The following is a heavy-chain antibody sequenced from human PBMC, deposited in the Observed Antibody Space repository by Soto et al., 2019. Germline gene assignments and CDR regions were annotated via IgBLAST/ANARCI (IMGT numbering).Heavy chain of an antibody. CDR3: AYDSSGLDAFDI. D-gene: IGHD3-22*01. CDR2: IIPILGIA. V-gene: IGHV1-69*02. Sequence: GASVKVSCKASGGTFSSYTISWVRQAPGQGLEWMGRIIPILGIANYAQKFQGRVTITADKSTSTAYMELSSLRSEDTAVYYCAYDSSGLDAFDIWGQGTMVTVSS. J-gene: IGHJ3*02. CDR1: GGTFSSYT.